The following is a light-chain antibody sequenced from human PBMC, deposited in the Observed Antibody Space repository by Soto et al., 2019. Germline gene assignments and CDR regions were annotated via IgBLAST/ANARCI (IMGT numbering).Light chain of an antibody. CDR1: QSVSSSY. J-gene: IGKJ4*01. CDR3: QQYGSAPPLT. Sequence: EIVLTQSPGTLSLSPGERATLSCRASQSVSSSYLAWYQQKPGQAPRLLIYGASSMPTGIPDRFSGSGSGTDFTLTTSRLEPEDVAVYYCQQYGSAPPLTFGGGTKVEIK. CDR2: GAS. V-gene: IGKV3-20*01.